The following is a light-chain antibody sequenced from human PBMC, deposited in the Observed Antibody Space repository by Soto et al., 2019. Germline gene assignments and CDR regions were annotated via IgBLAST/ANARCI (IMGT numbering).Light chain of an antibody. CDR2: SGS. CDR3: QQYDSFLVT. J-gene: IGKJ1*01. Sequence: EFVLTHSPGTLSLSPCGRATLSFSASQSVSSSFLAWYQQKPGQAPRLLIYSGSTRATGVPARFSGSGSGTEFTLTISSLQSDDFAVYYCQQYDSFLVTFGQGTKVDIK. V-gene: IGKV3-20*01. CDR1: QSVSSSF.